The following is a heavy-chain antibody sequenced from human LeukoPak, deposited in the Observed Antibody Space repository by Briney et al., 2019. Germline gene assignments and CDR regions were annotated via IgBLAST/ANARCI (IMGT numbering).Heavy chain of an antibody. J-gene: IGHJ6*03. V-gene: IGHV4-59*01. CDR2: IYYSGST. CDR3: ARGSRCSGGSCYAYYYYYMDV. D-gene: IGHD2-15*01. CDR1: GGSFSGYY. Sequence: SETLSLTCGVSGGSFSGYYWSWIRQPPGKGLEGIGYIYYSGSTNYNPSLKSRVTISVDTSKNQFSLKLSSVTAADTAVYYCARGSRCSGGSCYAYYYYYMDVWGKGTTVTVSS.